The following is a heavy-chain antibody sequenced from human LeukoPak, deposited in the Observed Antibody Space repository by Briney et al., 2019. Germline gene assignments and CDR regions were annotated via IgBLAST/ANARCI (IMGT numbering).Heavy chain of an antibody. J-gene: IGHJ4*02. CDR2: IYTSGST. V-gene: IGHV4-61*02. Sequence: SQTLSLTCTVSGGSLSSGSYYWSWIRQPAGKGLEWVGRIYTSGSTNYNPSLKSRVTISVDTSKNQFSLKLSSVTAADTAVYYCARDSYCGGVCYYSYWGQGTLVTVSS. D-gene: IGHD2-21*01. CDR3: ARDSYCGGVCYYSY. CDR1: GGSLSSGSYY.